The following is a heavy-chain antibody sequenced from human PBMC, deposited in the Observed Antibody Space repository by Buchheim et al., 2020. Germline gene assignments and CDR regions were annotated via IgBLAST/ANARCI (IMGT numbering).Heavy chain of an antibody. Sequence: EVQLVDSGGGLVQPGESLRLSCAASGFSFSGYAMSWVRQAPGKGLEWGSSISGSGATTFNADSVKGRFTISRDTYKNMLYLQMNSLRAEDTAVYFCAKGSRGYTNYYFDYWGQGTL. D-gene: IGHD4-11*01. CDR3: AKGSRGYTNYYFDY. J-gene: IGHJ4*02. CDR2: ISGSGATT. CDR1: GFSFSGYA. V-gene: IGHV3-23*04.